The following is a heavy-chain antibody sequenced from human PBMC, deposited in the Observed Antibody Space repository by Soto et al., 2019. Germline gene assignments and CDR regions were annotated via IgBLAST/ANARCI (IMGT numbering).Heavy chain of an antibody. CDR1: GGTFSRYA. V-gene: IGHV1-69*13. Sequence: SVKVPCKATGGTFSRYAISWVRQAPGQELELMGGIIPIFGTADYAQKFQGRVTITADESTRTAYMELSSLRSEDTAVYYCASPPIVATIVNYYYGMDVWGQGTTVTVSS. J-gene: IGHJ6*02. CDR3: ASPPIVATIVNYYYGMDV. CDR2: IIPIFGTA. D-gene: IGHD5-12*01.